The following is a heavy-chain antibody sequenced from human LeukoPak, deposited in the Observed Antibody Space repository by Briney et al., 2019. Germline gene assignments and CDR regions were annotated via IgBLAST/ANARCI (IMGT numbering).Heavy chain of an antibody. J-gene: IGHJ4*02. V-gene: IGHV4-59*01. D-gene: IGHD3-22*01. CDR1: GGSISSYY. Sequence: SETLSLTCTVSGGSISSYYWSWIRQPPGKGLEWIGYIYYSGSTNYNPSLKSRVTISVDTSKNQFSLKLSSVTAADTAVYYCARNAYYYDSSGYYYENWGQGTLVTVSS. CDR2: IYYSGST. CDR3: ARNAYYYDSSGYYYEN.